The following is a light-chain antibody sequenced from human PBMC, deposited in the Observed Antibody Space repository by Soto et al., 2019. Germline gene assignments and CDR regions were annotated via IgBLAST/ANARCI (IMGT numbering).Light chain of an antibody. CDR1: QSVNNY. V-gene: IGKV3-11*01. J-gene: IGKJ5*01. CDR3: QQRSNWPPIT. Sequence: IVLTHSPATLSLSPGEIATLSCRASQSVNNYLAWYQQKPGQVPRLLIYDASNRATGIPARFSGSGSGTDFTLTISSLEPEDFAVYYCQQRSNWPPITFGQGTRLEIK. CDR2: DAS.